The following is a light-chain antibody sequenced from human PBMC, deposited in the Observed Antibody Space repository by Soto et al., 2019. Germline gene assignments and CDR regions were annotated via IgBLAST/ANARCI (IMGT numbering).Light chain of an antibody. CDR2: GAS. CDR1: QSVISTY. CDR3: QQYGSSPIT. J-gene: IGKJ4*01. Sequence: EIVLTQSPGTLSLSPGERATLSCRASQSVISTYLAWYQQKPGQAPRLLIYGASNRATGITDRFTGSGYGTDFTLTISSLEPEDFAVYYCQQYGSSPITFGGGTKVEIK. V-gene: IGKV3-20*01.